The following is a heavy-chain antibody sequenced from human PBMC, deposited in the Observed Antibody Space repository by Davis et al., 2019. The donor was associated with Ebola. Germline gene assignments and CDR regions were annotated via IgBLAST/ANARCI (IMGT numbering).Heavy chain of an antibody. CDR1: GGSFSGYY. CDR3: ARAAYCGGDCYFGYYYYYMDV. J-gene: IGHJ6*03. Sequence: PSETLSLTCAVYGGSFSGYYWSWIRQPPGKGLEWIGEINHSGSTNYNPSLKSRVTISVDTSKNQFSLKLSSVTAADTAVYYCARAAYCGGDCYFGYYYYYMDVWGKGTTVTVSS. V-gene: IGHV4-34*01. D-gene: IGHD2-21*01. CDR2: INHSGST.